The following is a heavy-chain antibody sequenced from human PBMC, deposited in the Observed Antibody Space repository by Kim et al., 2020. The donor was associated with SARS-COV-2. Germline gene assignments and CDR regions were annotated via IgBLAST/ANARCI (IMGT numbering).Heavy chain of an antibody. CDR2: IAWNSGTL. J-gene: IGHJ6*03. V-gene: IGHV3-9*01. Sequence: GGSLRLSCTASGYTFGDYGMHWVRQAPGKGLEWVSGIAWNSGTLGYADSVKGRFTITRDNRKNSLYLLMNSLRLEDTGLYFCATDSKATRGTYFYNSHM. CDR1: GYTFGDYG. CDR3: ATDSKATRGTYFYNSHM. D-gene: IGHD3-16*01.